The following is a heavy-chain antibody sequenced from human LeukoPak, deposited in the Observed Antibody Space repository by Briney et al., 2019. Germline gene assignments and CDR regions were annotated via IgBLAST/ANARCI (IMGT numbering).Heavy chain of an antibody. Sequence: SETLSLTCSVSGGSISSSSYYWGWIRQPPGKGLEWIGSIYYSGSTYYNPSLKSRVTISVDTSKNHFSLKLSSVTAADTAVYYCARDYYGSGTYHNDWFDPWGQGTLVTVSS. CDR1: GGSISSSSYY. CDR3: ARDYYGSGTYHNDWFDP. CDR2: IYYSGST. J-gene: IGHJ5*02. D-gene: IGHD3-10*01. V-gene: IGHV4-39*02.